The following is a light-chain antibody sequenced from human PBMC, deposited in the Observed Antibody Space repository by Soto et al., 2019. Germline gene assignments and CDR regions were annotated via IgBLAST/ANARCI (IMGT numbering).Light chain of an antibody. CDR1: SSDVGAYDF. CDR3: SSFTSSRTWV. Sequence: QSALTQPASVSGSPGQSITISCTGTSSDVGAYDFVSWYQQHPGKAPKLMMSAVSNRPSGISNRFSGSKSGDTASLTISGLLADDEADYFCSSFTSSRTWVFGGGTKLTVL. V-gene: IGLV2-14*01. CDR2: AVS. J-gene: IGLJ3*02.